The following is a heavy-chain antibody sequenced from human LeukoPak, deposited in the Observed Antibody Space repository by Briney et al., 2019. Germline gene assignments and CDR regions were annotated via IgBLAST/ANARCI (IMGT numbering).Heavy chain of an antibody. J-gene: IGHJ1*01. CDR3: AKDLKYQLLYGYFQH. CDR1: GFTFTNYA. D-gene: IGHD2-2*02. Sequence: TGGSLRLSCAASGFTFTNYAMNWVRQAPGKGLEWVSGISGSGDSTYYADSVKGRFTISRDNSKNTLYLQMNSLRVDDTAVYYCAKDLKYQLLYGYFQHWGQGTLVTVSS. CDR2: ISGSGDST. V-gene: IGHV3-23*01.